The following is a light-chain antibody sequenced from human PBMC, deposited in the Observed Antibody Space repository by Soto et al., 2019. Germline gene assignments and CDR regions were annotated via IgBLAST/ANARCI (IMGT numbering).Light chain of an antibody. J-gene: IGLJ1*01. Sequence: QSALTQPASVSGSPGQSITISCTGTSSDVGGYNYVSWYQQHPGKAPKLMIYDVSNRPSGVSNRFSGSKSGNTASLTISGLQAEDEADYYCSSYTSSSTYVFGTGTEVT. CDR2: DVS. CDR3: SSYTSSSTYV. V-gene: IGLV2-14*01. CDR1: SSDVGGYNY.